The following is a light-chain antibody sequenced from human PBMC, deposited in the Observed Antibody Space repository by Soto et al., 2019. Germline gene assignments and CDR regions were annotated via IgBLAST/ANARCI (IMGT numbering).Light chain of an antibody. J-gene: IGKJ2*01. CDR3: QQYGSLPYT. Sequence: ENVLTQSPGTLSLSPGERATLSCRASQSVNSDYLVWYQQKPDQAPRLLIYGASGRATGIPDRFSGSGSGTDFTLTISRLEPEDFAVYYCQQYGSLPYTFGPGTKLEIK. V-gene: IGKV3-20*01. CDR1: QSVNSDY. CDR2: GAS.